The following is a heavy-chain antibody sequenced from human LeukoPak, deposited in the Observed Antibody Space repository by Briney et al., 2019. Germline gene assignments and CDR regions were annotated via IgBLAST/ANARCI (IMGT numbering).Heavy chain of an antibody. CDR2: IRSDGSDK. CDR3: AKDLGLGTYEGLDY. D-gene: IGHD1-26*01. V-gene: IGHV3-30*02. J-gene: IGHJ4*02. Sequence: GGSLRLSCAASAFTFRSCGMHWVRQAPGKGLEWVAFIRSDGSDKYYADSVKGRFTISRDNSKNTLFLQMNSLRAEDTAVFYCAKDLGLGTYEGLDYWGQGTLVTVSS. CDR1: AFTFRSCG.